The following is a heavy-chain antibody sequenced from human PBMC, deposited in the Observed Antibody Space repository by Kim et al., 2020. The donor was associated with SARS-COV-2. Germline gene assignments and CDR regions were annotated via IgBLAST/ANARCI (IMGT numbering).Heavy chain of an antibody. D-gene: IGHD2-15*01. CDR1: GYIFRNYG. V-gene: IGHV1-18*04. J-gene: IGHJ1*01. CDR2: ITAYNGNT. CDR3: AGAGHCSGGICYSGGGFEY. Sequence: ASVKVSCRASGYIFRNYGISWVRQAPGQGLEWMGWITAYNGNTKHGQRFQDRVTMTTDTSTSTAYMELTGLTSDDTAVYFCAGAGHCSGGICYSGGGFEYWGQGSLVTVSS.